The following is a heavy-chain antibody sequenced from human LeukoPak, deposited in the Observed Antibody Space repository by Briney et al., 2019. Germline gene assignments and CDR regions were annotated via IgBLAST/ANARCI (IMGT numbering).Heavy chain of an antibody. Sequence: KTGGSLRLSCVASGFTFSTYNMNWVRQAPGKGLEWVSSISSSSTYMYYADSVKGRFTISRDNAENSLFLQMNSLRAEDTAVYYCARDLPGTNDQFDPWGQGTLVTVSS. J-gene: IGHJ5*02. CDR1: GFTFSTYN. CDR2: ISSSSTYM. D-gene: IGHD3-10*01. V-gene: IGHV3-21*01. CDR3: ARDLPGTNDQFDP.